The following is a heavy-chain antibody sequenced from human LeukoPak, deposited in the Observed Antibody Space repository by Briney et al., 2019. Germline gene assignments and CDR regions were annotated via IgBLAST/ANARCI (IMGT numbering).Heavy chain of an antibody. J-gene: IGHJ5*02. Sequence: GGSLRLSCAASGFTFSSYWMHWVRHAPGKGLVWVSRINTDGSSASYADSVKGRFTISRDNAKNTLYLQMNSLRAEDTAVYYCAFLSSWFDPWGQGTLVTVSS. D-gene: IGHD3-3*01. V-gene: IGHV3-74*01. CDR1: GFTFSSYW. CDR3: AFLSSWFDP. CDR2: INTDGSSA.